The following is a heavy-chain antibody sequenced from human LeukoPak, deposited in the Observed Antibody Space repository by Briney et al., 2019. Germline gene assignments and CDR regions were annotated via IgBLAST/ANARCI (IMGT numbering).Heavy chain of an antibody. CDR3: ATASPGYDFSFDY. Sequence: AAVKVSCKVSGYTLTELSMHWVRQAPGKGLEWMGGFDPEDGETIYAQKFQGRVTMTEDTSTDTAYMELSSLRSEDTAVYYCATASPGYDFSFDYWGQGTLVTVSS. CDR1: GYTLTELS. D-gene: IGHD5-12*01. V-gene: IGHV1-24*01. CDR2: FDPEDGET. J-gene: IGHJ4*02.